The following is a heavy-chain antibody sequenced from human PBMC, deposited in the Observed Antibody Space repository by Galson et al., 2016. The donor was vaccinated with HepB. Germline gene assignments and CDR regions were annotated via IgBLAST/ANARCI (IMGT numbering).Heavy chain of an antibody. J-gene: IGHJ4*02. CDR3: ARDRGSAAGFDY. CDR1: GFTFSNFA. D-gene: IGHD6-13*01. Sequence: LRLSCAASGFTFSNFAMSWVRQAPGKGLEWIAYIYYSGSTNQNPSLKSRVTISVDTSKNQFSLQLRSVTAADTAVYYCARDRGSAAGFDYWGQGTLVTVSS. V-gene: IGHV4-59*01. CDR2: IYYSGST.